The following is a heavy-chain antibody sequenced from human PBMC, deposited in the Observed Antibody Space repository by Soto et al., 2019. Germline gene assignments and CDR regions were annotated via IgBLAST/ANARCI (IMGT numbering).Heavy chain of an antibody. J-gene: IGHJ4*02. CDR3: ARRYSSSFDY. CDR1: GDSIKTETW. D-gene: IGHD6-13*01. CDR2: IKHTGDA. V-gene: IGHV4-4*02. Sequence: SETLSLTCAVSGDSIKTETWWSWLRQLPGTGLEWIGEIKHTGDANANPALRSRVTMSVDRTKNQFFLKLRSVTAADTAVYYCARRYSSSFDYWGQGTLVT.